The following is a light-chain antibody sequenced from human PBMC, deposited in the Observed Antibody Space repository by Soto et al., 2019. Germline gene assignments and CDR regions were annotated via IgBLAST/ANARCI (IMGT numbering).Light chain of an antibody. Sequence: LTPSPGPISPSXGQSAPLACRARQTLSRSLDWYHTKTGQAPRLLISGASTRATGSPDRFSGSGAGTDFTLTISRLEPEDFALYYWQQYAVELTFGPGTRLE. J-gene: IGKJ5*01. CDR1: QTLSRS. CDR3: QQYAVELT. V-gene: IGKV3-20*01. CDR2: GAS.